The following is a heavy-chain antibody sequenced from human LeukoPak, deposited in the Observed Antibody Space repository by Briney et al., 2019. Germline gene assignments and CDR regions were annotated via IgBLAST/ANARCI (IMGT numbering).Heavy chain of an antibody. CDR3: ARDIAVAGDDY. CDR1: GFTFSSYS. J-gene: IGHJ4*02. D-gene: IGHD6-19*01. V-gene: IGHV3-21*01. Sequence: GGSLRLSCAASGFTFSSYSMNWVRQAPGKGLEWVSSISSSSSYIYYADSVKGRFTISRDNAKNSLYLQMDSLRVEDTAVYYCARDIAVAGDDYWGQGTLVTVSS. CDR2: ISSSSSYI.